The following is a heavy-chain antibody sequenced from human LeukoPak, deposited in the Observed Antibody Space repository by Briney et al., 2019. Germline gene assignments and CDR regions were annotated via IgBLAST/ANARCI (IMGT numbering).Heavy chain of an antibody. D-gene: IGHD6-13*01. CDR3: ASSYSSSWYFDY. J-gene: IGHJ4*02. CDR1: GGSISSYY. Sequence: SETLSLTCTVSGGSISSYYWSWIRQPPGKGLEWIGYIYYSGSTNYNPSLKSRVTISVDTSKNPFSLKLSSVTAADTAVYYCASSYSSSWYFDYWGQGTLVTVSS. CDR2: IYYSGST. V-gene: IGHV4-59*01.